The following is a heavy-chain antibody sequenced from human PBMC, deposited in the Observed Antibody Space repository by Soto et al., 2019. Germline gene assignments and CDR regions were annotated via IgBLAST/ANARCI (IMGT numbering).Heavy chain of an antibody. V-gene: IGHV4-59*01. CDR1: GGSISNYY. J-gene: IGHJ4*02. Sequence: SSETLSLTCSVSGGSISNYYWSWIWQPPGKRLEWIGYIYHTGRTNYNPSLKSRVAISVDTSKNQFSLKLNSVTAADTAVYYCVRSNHFDYWGQGTLVTVSS. CDR2: IYHTGRT. CDR3: VRSNHFDY.